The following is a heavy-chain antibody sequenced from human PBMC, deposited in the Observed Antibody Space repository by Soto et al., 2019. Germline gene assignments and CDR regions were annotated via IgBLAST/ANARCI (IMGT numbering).Heavy chain of an antibody. Sequence: ASVKVSCKASGGTFSSHAFSWVRQAPGQGLEWRGGIIPIFGTTNYAQKFQGRVTITADESTSTAYLELVSLRSEDTAVYYCARGEGTYYDFWSGPRHFDHWGQGTLVTVS. J-gene: IGHJ4*02. CDR2: IIPIFGTT. D-gene: IGHD3-3*01. CDR3: ARGEGTYYDFWSGPRHFDH. V-gene: IGHV1-69*13. CDR1: GGTFSSHA.